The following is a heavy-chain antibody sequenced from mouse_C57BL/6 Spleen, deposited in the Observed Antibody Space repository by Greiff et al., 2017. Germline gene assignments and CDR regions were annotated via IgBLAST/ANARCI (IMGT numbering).Heavy chain of an antibody. CDR3: ARKGAYYGNPFDY. Sequence: QVQLQQPGAELVKPGASVKLSCKASGYTFTSSWMPWVKQRPGRGLGGIGRIVPNSGGTKYNGKFKSKATLTVDKPSSTAYMQLSSLTSEDSAVYYCARKGAYYGNPFDYWGQGTTLTVSS. J-gene: IGHJ2*01. V-gene: IGHV1-72*01. CDR2: IVPNSGGT. D-gene: IGHD2-10*01. CDR1: GYTFTSSW.